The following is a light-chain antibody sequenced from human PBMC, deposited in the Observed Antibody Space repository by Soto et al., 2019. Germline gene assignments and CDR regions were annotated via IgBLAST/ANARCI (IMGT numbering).Light chain of an antibody. Sequence: QWVLSQPGSVTWSPGHSITISCTGTSSDVGSYNVVSWYQQHPGKAPKLMIYEGSKRPSGVSDRFSGSKSGNTASLTISGLQADDHTDHYCCSYAGSSTLVFGTGTKVTVL. CDR3: CSYAGSSTLV. CDR2: EGS. J-gene: IGLJ1*01. CDR1: SSDVGSYNV. V-gene: IGLV2-23*01.